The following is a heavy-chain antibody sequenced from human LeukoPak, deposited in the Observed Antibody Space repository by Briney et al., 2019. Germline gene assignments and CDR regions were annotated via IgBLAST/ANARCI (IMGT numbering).Heavy chain of an antibody. CDR2: ITGSSGTA. CDR1: GFSLSNYG. Sequence: PGGSLRLSCAASGFSLSNYGMNWVRQAPGKGLERVSGITGSSGTAYYAGSVKGRFTISRDDSKNTLYLQMNSLRAEDTAVYYCAREGSSGAFDIWGQGTMVTVSS. V-gene: IGHV3-23*01. D-gene: IGHD6-19*01. CDR3: AREGSSGAFDI. J-gene: IGHJ3*02.